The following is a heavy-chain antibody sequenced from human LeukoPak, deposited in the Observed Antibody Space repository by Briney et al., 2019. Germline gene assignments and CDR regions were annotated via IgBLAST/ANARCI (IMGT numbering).Heavy chain of an antibody. V-gene: IGHV4-61*01. CDR2: IYYSGST. Sequence: PSETLSLICTLSGGSVSSGSYYWSWIRQPPGKGLEWIGYIYYSGSTNYNPSLKSRVTISVDTSKNQFSLKLSSVTAADTAVYYCAGGVLGYCSGGSCYSRTSASYNGMDLWGQATTVTVSS. J-gene: IGHJ6*02. CDR3: AGGVLGYCSGGSCYSRTSASYNGMDL. CDR1: GGSVSSGSYY. D-gene: IGHD2-15*01.